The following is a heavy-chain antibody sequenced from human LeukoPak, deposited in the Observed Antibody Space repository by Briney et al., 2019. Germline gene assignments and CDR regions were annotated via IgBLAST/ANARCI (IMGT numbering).Heavy chain of an antibody. J-gene: IGHJ4*02. CDR2: ISSSGSTI. Sequence: GGSLRLSCAASGFTFSDYYMSWIRQAPGKGLEWVSYISSSGSTIYYADSVKGRFTISRDNAKNSLYLQMNSLRAEDTAVYYCAREYYDFWSGYSDCFDYWGQGTLVTVSS. CDR3: AREYYDFWSGYSDCFDY. CDR1: GFTFSDYY. D-gene: IGHD3-3*01. V-gene: IGHV3-11*04.